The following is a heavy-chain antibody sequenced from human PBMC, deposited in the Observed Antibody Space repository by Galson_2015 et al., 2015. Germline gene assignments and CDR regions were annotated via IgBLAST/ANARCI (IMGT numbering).Heavy chain of an antibody. CDR2: VSSDGTNS. J-gene: IGHJ3*02. Sequence: SLRLSCAASGFTFSNSWMHWVRQAPGKGLAWVSRVSSDGTNSRYADSVRDRFTISRENAKSTLYLQMSSLRAEDTAVYYCTRGTNYDAFDIWGQGTMVTVSS. CDR3: TRGTNYDAFDI. CDR1: GFTFSNSW. D-gene: IGHD4/OR15-4a*01. V-gene: IGHV3-74*01.